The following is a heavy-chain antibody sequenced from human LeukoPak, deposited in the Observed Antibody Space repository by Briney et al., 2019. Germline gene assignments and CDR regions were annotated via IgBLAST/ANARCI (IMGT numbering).Heavy chain of an antibody. CDR1: GFTFSSYA. CDR2: ISSNGGST. D-gene: IGHD6-19*01. V-gene: IGHV3-64*01. J-gene: IGHJ4*02. Sequence: GGSLRLSCAASGFTFSSYAMHWVRQAPGKGLEYVSAISSNGGSTYYANSVKGRFTISRDNSKNTLYLQMGSLRAEDMAVYYCARANHGWVYYFDYWGQGTLVTVSS. CDR3: ARANHGWVYYFDY.